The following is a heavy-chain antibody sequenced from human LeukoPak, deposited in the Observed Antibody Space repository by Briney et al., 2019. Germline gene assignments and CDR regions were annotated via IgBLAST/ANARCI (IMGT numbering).Heavy chain of an antibody. CDR2: INPNSGGT. Sequence: ASVKVSCKASGYTFTGYHMHWVRQAPGQGLEWMGWINPNSGGTNYAQKFQGRVTMTRDTSISTAYMELSRLRSDDTAVYYCARALRRNSGFYVSDYWGQGTLVTVSS. J-gene: IGHJ4*02. V-gene: IGHV1-2*02. CDR1: GYTFTGYH. CDR3: ARALRRNSGFYVSDY. D-gene: IGHD3-22*01.